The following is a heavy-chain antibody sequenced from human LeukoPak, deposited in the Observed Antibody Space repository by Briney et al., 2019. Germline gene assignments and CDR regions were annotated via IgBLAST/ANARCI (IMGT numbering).Heavy chain of an antibody. D-gene: IGHD4-23*01. CDR3: ARGYYGGNGIPDY. V-gene: IGHV1-46*01. J-gene: IGHJ4*02. Sequence: ASVKVSCKASGSTFTSYYMHWVRQAPGQGLEWMGMINPSGGSTSYAQKFQGRVTVTRDTSTSTVYMDLSSLRSEDTAVYYCARGYYGGNGIPDYWGQGTLVTVSS. CDR2: INPSGGST. CDR1: GSTFTSYY.